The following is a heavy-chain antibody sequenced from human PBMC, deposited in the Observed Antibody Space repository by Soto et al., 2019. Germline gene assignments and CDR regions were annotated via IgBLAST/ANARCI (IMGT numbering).Heavy chain of an antibody. V-gene: IGHV1-69*13. CDR2: IIPIFNSA. CDR1: GGTFNNYA. D-gene: IGHD5-12*01. J-gene: IGHJ4*02. CDR3: AREVTVASYSFDF. Sequence: SVKVSCKASGGTFNNYALSWVRQAPGQGLEWMGGIIPIFNSANYAQKFQGRVTITADDSTSTAYMELRSLRPDDTAVYYCAREVTVASYSFDFWGQGNLVTVSS.